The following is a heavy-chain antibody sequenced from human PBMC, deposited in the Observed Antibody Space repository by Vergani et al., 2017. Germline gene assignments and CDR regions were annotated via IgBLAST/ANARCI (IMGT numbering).Heavy chain of an antibody. D-gene: IGHD3-10*01. Sequence: EVQLVESGGGLVQPGRSLRLSCAASGFTFDDYAMHWVRQAPGKGLEWVSGISWNSGSIGYADSVKGRFTISRDKAKNSLYLQMNSLRAEDTALYYCAKDYGMVRGVIWFDPWGQGTLVTVSS. CDR2: ISWNSGSI. CDR3: AKDYGMVRGVIWFDP. V-gene: IGHV3-9*01. CDR1: GFTFDDYA. J-gene: IGHJ5*02.